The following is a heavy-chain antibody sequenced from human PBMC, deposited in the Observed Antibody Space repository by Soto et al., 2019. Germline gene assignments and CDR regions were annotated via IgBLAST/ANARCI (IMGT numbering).Heavy chain of an antibody. CDR1: GDSISSYF. V-gene: IGHV4-59*03. D-gene: IGHD2-2*01. J-gene: IGHJ3*01. CDR3: VSSRAAIYGDAFDV. Sequence: VQLQESGPGLVKPSETLSLTCSVSGDSISSYFRNWIRQPPGKGLEWIGCIYDSGNTDYNPSLKSRVTMLLSTSKNQFSLNLSSVTAADTALYYCVSSRAAIYGDAFDVWGQGTMVTVSS. CDR2: IYDSGNT.